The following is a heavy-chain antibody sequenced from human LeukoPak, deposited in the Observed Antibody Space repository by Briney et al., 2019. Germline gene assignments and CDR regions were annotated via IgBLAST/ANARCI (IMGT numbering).Heavy chain of an antibody. Sequence: PGASLRLSCAASGFTFSSYAMSWVRQAPGKGLEWVSAISGSGGSTYYADSVKGRFTISRDNSKNTLYLQMNSLRAEDTAVYYCARATRRGYSGYDTGYYFDYWGQGTLVTVSS. CDR3: ARATRRGYSGYDTGYYFDY. J-gene: IGHJ4*02. CDR1: GFTFSSYA. V-gene: IGHV3-23*01. D-gene: IGHD5-12*01. CDR2: ISGSGGST.